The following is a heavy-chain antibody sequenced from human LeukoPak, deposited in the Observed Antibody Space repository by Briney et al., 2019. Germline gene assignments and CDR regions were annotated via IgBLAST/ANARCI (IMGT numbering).Heavy chain of an antibody. Sequence: SETLSLTCTVSGGSISSYSWSWIRQPPGKGLEWIGEIFHSGSTNYNPSLKSRVTISVDKSKNQFSLKLNSVTAADTAVYYCARGGNKWELDNWFDPWGQGTLVTVSS. V-gene: IGHV4-59*12. D-gene: IGHD1-26*01. CDR3: ARGGNKWELDNWFDP. J-gene: IGHJ5*02. CDR2: IFHSGST. CDR1: GGSISSYS.